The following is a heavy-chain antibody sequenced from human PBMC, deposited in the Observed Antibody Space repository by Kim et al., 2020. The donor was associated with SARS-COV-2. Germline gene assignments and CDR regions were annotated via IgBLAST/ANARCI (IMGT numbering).Heavy chain of an antibody. CDR1: GGSINGYF. CDR2: IYNSGNT. D-gene: IGHD6-13*01. Sequence: SETLSLTCTVSGGSINGYFWSWIRHPPEKRPEWIGYIYNSGNTNYSPSLQSRVTISLDTSKNQLSLKLTSVTAADTAVYYCARAMYSASRYFDLWGRGTLVTVSS. V-gene: IGHV4-59*13. CDR3: ARAMYSASRYFDL. J-gene: IGHJ2*01.